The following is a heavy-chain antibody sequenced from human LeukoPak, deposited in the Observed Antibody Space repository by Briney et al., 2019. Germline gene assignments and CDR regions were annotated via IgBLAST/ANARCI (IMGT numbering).Heavy chain of an antibody. V-gene: IGHV3-23*01. Sequence: PGGSLRLSCAASGFTFSSYGMSWVRQAPGKGLEWVSAISGSGGSTYYADSVKGRFTISRDNSKNTLYLQMNSLRAEDTAVYYCARVLVGITMTPTRDYYYYHMDVWGKGTTVTISS. J-gene: IGHJ6*03. CDR3: ARVLVGITMTPTRDYYYYHMDV. CDR1: GFTFSSYG. D-gene: IGHD3-22*01. CDR2: ISGSGGST.